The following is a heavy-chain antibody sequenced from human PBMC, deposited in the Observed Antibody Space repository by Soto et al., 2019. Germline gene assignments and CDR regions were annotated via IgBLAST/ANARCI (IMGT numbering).Heavy chain of an antibody. J-gene: IGHJ6*02. D-gene: IGHD4-17*01. CDR1: GGSISSYY. Sequence: SETLSLTCTVSGGSISSYYWSWIRQPPGKGLEWIGYIYYSGSTNYNPSLKSRVTISVDTSKNQFSLKLSSVTAADTAVYYCASQAHGDYDADYSYGMDVWGQGTTVTVSS. V-gene: IGHV4-59*01. CDR2: IYYSGST. CDR3: ASQAHGDYDADYSYGMDV.